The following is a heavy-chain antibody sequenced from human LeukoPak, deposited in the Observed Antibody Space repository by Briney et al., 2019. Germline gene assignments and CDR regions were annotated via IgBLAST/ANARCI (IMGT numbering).Heavy chain of an antibody. CDR1: GGSISSYY. Sequence: SETLSLTCTVSGGSISSYYWSWIRHPPGKGLEWIGYIYYRGSTDSNHSLKSRVTISVDTSKNQISLKLSSVTAADTAVYYCARTYCRGGSCHFDYWGQGTLVTVSS. CDR2: IYYRGST. D-gene: IGHD2-15*01. CDR3: ARTYCRGGSCHFDY. J-gene: IGHJ4*02. V-gene: IGHV4-59*08.